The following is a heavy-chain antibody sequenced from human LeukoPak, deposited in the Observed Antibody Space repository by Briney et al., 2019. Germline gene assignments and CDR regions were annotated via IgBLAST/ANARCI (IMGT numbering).Heavy chain of an antibody. V-gene: IGHV4-38-2*02. J-gene: IGHJ3*02. CDR3: ARDPKWGDAFDI. CDR1: GYSISSGYY. CDR2: IYHSGST. Sequence: SETLSLTCGVSGYSISSGYYWGWIRQPPGKGLEWIGSIYHSGSTYYNPSLKSRVTISVDMSKNQFSLKLSSVTAADTAVYYCARDPKWGDAFDIWGQGTMVTVSS. D-gene: IGHD1-26*01.